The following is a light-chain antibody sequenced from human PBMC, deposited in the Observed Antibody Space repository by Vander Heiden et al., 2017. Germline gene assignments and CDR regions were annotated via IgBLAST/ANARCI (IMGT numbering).Light chain of an antibody. CDR1: QSISSY. J-gene: IGKJ4*01. CDR2: AAS. Sequence: DIQMTQSPSSLSASVGDRVTITCRASQSISSYLNWYQQKPGKAPNLLIYAASSLQSGVPSRFSDSGSGTDFTLTISSLQPEDVATYYCQQSYSTPLTFGGGTKVEIK. V-gene: IGKV1-39*01. CDR3: QQSYSTPLT.